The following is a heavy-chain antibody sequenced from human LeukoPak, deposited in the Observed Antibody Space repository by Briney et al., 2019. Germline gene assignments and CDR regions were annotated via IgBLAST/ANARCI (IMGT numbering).Heavy chain of an antibody. D-gene: IGHD5-12*01. V-gene: IGHV1-2*02. CDR2: INPNSGDT. Sequence: ASVEVSCKASGYTFTGYYMHWVRQAPGQGLEWMGWINPNSGDTNYAQKFQGRVTMTRDTSISTAYMELSRLRSDDTAVYYCARGGYSGYDLYVWGKGTTVTISS. CDR3: ARGGYSGYDLYV. J-gene: IGHJ6*03. CDR1: GYTFTGYY.